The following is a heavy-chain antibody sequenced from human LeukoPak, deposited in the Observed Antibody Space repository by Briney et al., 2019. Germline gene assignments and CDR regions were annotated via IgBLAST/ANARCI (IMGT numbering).Heavy chain of an antibody. Sequence: PGGSLRLSCAASGFTFNTYSMNWVRQAPGEGLEWVSSISPTSGHIYYADSVKGRFTISRDNSRNTLYLQMNSLRAEDTAVYYCAKSQLQLKPDYDYWGQGTLVTVSS. D-gene: IGHD6-6*01. J-gene: IGHJ4*02. V-gene: IGHV3-21*04. CDR2: ISPTSGHI. CDR3: AKSQLQLKPDYDY. CDR1: GFTFNTYS.